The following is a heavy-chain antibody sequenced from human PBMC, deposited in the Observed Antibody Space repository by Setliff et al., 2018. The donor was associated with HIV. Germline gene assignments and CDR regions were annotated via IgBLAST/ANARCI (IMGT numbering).Heavy chain of an antibody. J-gene: IGHJ4*02. CDR3: ARVAAYGYLSHYFDY. CDR2: ISWNSGSI. CDR1: RFLFDDYA. D-gene: IGHD5-18*01. Sequence: GGSLRLSCAASRFLFDDYAMHWVRQAPGKGLEWVSGISWNSGSIGYADSVRGRFTISRDTSKNTLYLQMNSLRAEDTAVFYCARVAAYGYLSHYFDYWGQGTLVTVSS. V-gene: IGHV3-9*01.